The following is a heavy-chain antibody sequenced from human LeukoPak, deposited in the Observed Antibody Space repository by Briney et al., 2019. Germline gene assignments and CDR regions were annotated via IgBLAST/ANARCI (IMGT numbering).Heavy chain of an antibody. CDR2: INHSGST. CDR1: GGSFSGYY. CDR3: ARGHFAYDY. D-gene: IGHD3-16*01. V-gene: IGHV4-34*01. Sequence: SETLSLTCAVYGGSFSGYYWSWIRQPPGKGLEWIGAINHSGSTNYNPSLKSRVTISVGTSKNQFSLKLSSVTAADTAVYYCARGHFAYDYWGQGTLVTVSS. J-gene: IGHJ4*02.